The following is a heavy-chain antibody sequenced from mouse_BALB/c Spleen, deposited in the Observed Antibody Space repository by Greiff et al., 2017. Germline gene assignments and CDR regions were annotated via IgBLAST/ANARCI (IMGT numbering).Heavy chain of an antibody. CDR1: GFTFSSYT. Sequence: EVNLVESGGGLVKPGGSLKLSCAASGFTFSSYTMSWVRQTPEKRLEWVATISSGGSYTYYPDSVKGRFTISRDNAKNTLYLQMSSLKSEDTAMYYCTRDRDWDYWGQGTTLTVSS. J-gene: IGHJ2*01. CDR2: ISSGGSYT. V-gene: IGHV5-6-4*01. CDR3: TRDRDWDY. D-gene: IGHD3-1*01.